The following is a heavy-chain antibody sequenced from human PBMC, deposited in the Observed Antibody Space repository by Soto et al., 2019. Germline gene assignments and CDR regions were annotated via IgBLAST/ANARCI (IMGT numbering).Heavy chain of an antibody. CDR1: GYTFSSYA. D-gene: IGHD7-27*01. V-gene: IGHV1-3*01. Sequence: ASVKVSCKSSGYTFSSYAMHWVRQAPGQRLEWMGWINAGYGNTKSSQKFQDRVTISRDTSASTAYMELTSLRSEDTAVYYCARDTGDGTFDFWGQGTLVTVSS. J-gene: IGHJ4*02. CDR2: INAGYGNT. CDR3: ARDTGDGTFDF.